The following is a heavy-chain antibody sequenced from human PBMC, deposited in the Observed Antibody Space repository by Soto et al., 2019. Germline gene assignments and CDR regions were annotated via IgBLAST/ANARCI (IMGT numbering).Heavy chain of an antibody. V-gene: IGHV4-34*01. CDR3: ARSRRPLQFDY. CDR2: INHSGST. J-gene: IGHJ4*02. D-gene: IGHD4-4*01. Sequence: SETLSLTCAVYGGSFSGYYWSWIRQPPGKGLEWIGEINHSGSTNYNPSLKSRVTISVDTSKNQFSLKLSSVTAADTAVYYCARSRRPLQFDYWGQGTLVTVSS. CDR1: GGSFSGYY.